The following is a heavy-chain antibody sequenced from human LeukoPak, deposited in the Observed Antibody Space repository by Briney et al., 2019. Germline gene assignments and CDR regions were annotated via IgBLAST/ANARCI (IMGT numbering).Heavy chain of an antibody. CDR2: TWSDGRSE. V-gene: IGHV3-33*01. CDR1: GVSLSSHG. J-gene: IGHJ4*02. Sequence: GGSLRLSCVVSGVSLSSHGMHWVRQAPGKRLEWLTFTWSDGRSEYYADSVKGRFSVSRDSSKNTVYLQIDSLRVEDTAVYYCARDRGNDYFDSWGQGTLVTVSS. CDR3: ARDRGNDYFDS.